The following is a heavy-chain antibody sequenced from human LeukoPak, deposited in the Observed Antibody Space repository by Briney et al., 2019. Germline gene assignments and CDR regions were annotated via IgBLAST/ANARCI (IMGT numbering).Heavy chain of an antibody. CDR1: GFTYSRHG. J-gene: IGHJ4*02. CDR2: IKQDGSEK. D-gene: IGHD2-15*01. CDR3: AREGYCSGGICSYDN. V-gene: IGHV3-7*01. Sequence: GGSLRLSCAASGFTYSRHGMHWVRQAPGKGLEWVARIKQDGSEKYYVESVKGRFTISRDNAKKSVYLQMDSLRAEDTAVYYCAREGYCSGGICSYDNWGQGTLVTVSS.